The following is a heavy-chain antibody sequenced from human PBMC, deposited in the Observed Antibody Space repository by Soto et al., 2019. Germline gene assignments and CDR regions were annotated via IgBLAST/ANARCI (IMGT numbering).Heavy chain of an antibody. D-gene: IGHD5-12*01. CDR3: ATASGFAVATMRIWFDP. CDR1: GGTFSSYA. J-gene: IGHJ5*02. V-gene: IGHV1-69*06. Sequence: QVQLVQSVAEVKKPGSSVKVSCKASGGTFSSYAISWVRQAPGQGLEWMGGIIPIFGTANYAQKFQGRVTITADKSTSTAYMELSSLRSEDTAVYYCATASGFAVATMRIWFDPWGQGTLVTVSS. CDR2: IIPIFGTA.